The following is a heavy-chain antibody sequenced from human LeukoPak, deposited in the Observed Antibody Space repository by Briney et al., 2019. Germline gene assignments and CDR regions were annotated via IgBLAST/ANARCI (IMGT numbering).Heavy chain of an antibody. CDR2: ISSSSTI. CDR1: GFTFSNCS. V-gene: IGHV3-48*02. CDR3: ARQYSSIHKGY. J-gene: IGHJ4*02. D-gene: IGHD6-13*01. Sequence: GGSLRLSCAASGFTFSNCSLNWVRQAPGKGLEWISYISSSSTIYYADSVKGRFTISRDNAKNSLYLQMNSLRDEDTAVYYCARQYSSIHKGYWGQGTLVTVSS.